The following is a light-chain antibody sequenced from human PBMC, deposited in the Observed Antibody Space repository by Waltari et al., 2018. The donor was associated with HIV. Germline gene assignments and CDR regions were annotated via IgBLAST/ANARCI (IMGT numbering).Light chain of an antibody. CDR3: QQANSLPWT. Sequence: DIQITQFPSFVSASVHDRVTISCRAGHSLGSWLTLYQQKPGKAPELLIYATSNLGSRVPSRFSGSGSGTNFTLTINSLQTEDFATYFCQQANSLPWTFGQGTKLELK. V-gene: IGKV1-12*01. CDR1: HSLGSW. J-gene: IGKJ1*01. CDR2: ATS.